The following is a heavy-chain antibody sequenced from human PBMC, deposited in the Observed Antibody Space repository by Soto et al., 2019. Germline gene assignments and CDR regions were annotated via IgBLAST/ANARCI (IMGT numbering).Heavy chain of an antibody. J-gene: IGHJ4*02. CDR3: AKEKQWLVRPYFAS. CDR1: GFTFSSYA. Sequence: GGSLRLSCAASGFTFSSYAMSWVRQAPGKGLEWVSAISNSGGATYYADSVKGRFTISRDNSKNTLYLQMNSLRAEDTAVYYCAKEKQWLVRPYFASWGQGTLVTVSS. D-gene: IGHD6-19*01. CDR2: ISNSGGAT. V-gene: IGHV3-23*01.